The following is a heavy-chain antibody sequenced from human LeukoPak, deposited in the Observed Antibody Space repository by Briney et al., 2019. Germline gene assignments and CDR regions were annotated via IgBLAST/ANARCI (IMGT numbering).Heavy chain of an antibody. J-gene: IGHJ6*03. CDR2: IKQDGSEK. Sequence: GGSLRLSCAASGFTFSSYWMSWVRQAPGKGLEWVANIKQDGSEKYYVDSVKGRFTISRDNAKTSLYLQMNSLRAEDTAVYYCATYIRYFTMDVWGKGTTVTISS. CDR1: GFTFSSYW. V-gene: IGHV3-7*01. D-gene: IGHD3-9*01. CDR3: ATYIRYFTMDV.